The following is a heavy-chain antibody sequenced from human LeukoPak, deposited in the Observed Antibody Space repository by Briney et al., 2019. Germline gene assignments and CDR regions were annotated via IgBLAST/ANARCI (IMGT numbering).Heavy chain of an antibody. CDR3: ARGVQSEP. V-gene: IGHV3-53*05. CDR1: GFTVSDNY. CDR2: IYSGGNT. Sequence: PGGSLRLSRAASGFTVSDNYMSWVRQAPGKGLEWVSVIYSGGNTYYADSVKGRFTISRDNSKNMLYLQMNNLRTEDTAVYYCARGVQSEPWGQGTLVTVSS. J-gene: IGHJ5*02.